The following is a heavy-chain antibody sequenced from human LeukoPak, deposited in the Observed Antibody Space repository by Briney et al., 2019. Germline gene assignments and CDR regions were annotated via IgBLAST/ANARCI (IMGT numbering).Heavy chain of an antibody. Sequence: GGSLRLSCVASGFTFSIHGISWVRQAPGKGLEWVSTISGGDDSTYYTDSVRGRFTISRDSSKNTLYLQMNSLRAEDTALYYCAKVWWGKRTLDYWGQGNQVTVSS. D-gene: IGHD3-16*01. CDR2: ISGGDDST. V-gene: IGHV3-23*01. CDR1: GFTFSIHG. J-gene: IGHJ4*02. CDR3: AKVWWGKRTLDY.